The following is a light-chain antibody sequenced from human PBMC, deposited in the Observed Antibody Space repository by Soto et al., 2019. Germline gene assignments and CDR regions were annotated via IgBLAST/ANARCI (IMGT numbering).Light chain of an antibody. Sequence: DIQMTQSPSTLSGSVGDRVTITCRASQTISSWLAWYQQKPGKAPKLLIYKASTLKSGVTSRFSGSGSWTEFTFTNRGRQPDDFATYYCQHYNSYQEAYGQGYKVELK. CDR3: QHYNSYQEA. CDR1: QTISSW. CDR2: KAS. V-gene: IGKV1-5*03. J-gene: IGKJ1*01.